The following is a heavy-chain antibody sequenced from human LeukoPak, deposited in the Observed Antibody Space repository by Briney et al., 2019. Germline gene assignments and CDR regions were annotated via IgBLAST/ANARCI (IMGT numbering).Heavy chain of an antibody. V-gene: IGHV4-34*01. CDR3: ARRFGGSWYGLPYYYYMDV. CDR1: GGSFSGYY. Sequence: SETLSLTCAVYGGSFSGYYWSWIRQPPGKGLEWIGEINHSGSTNYNPSLKSRVTISVDTSKNQFSLKLSSVTAADTAVYYCARRFGGSWYGLPYYYYMDVWGKGTTVTVSS. J-gene: IGHJ6*03. CDR2: INHSGST. D-gene: IGHD3-16*01.